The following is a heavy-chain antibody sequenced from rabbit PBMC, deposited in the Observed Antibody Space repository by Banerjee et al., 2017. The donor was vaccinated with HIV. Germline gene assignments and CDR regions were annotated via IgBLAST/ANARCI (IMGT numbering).Heavy chain of an antibody. CDR1: GFSFSSGYD. CDR3: ARRDTGYGGSGLGAL. D-gene: IGHD8-1*01. V-gene: IGHV1S40*01. Sequence: QSLEESGGGLVQPEGSLTLTCKASGFSFSSGYDMCWVRQAPGKGLEWIACIDVGAGGFAYYANWAKGRFTISRTSSATVTLQMTSLTAADTATYFCARRDTGYGGSGLGALWGQGTLVTVS. J-gene: IGHJ4*01. CDR2: IDVGAGGFA.